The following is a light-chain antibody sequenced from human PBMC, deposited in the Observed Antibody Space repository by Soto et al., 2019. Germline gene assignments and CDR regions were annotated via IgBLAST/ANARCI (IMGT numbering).Light chain of an antibody. V-gene: IGLV2-23*01. CDR1: SSDVGSYNL. Sequence: QSVLTQPASVSGSPGLSITISCTGTSSDVGSYNLVSWYQQHPGKAPKLMIYEGSKRPSGVSNRFSGSKSGNTASLTISGLQAEDEADYYCCSYAGSSTPVVFGGGTKLTVL. J-gene: IGLJ2*01. CDR3: CSYAGSSTPVV. CDR2: EGS.